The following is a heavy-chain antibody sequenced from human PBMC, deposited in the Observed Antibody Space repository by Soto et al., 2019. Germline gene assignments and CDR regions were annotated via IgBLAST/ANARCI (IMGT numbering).Heavy chain of an antibody. Sequence: ASVKVSCKASGYTFTSYGISWVRQAPGQGLEWMGWISAYNGNTNYAQKLQGRVTMTTDTSTSTAYIELRSLRSDDTAVYYCASGYSSGWYPLTSYYYYGMDVWGQGTTVTVSS. CDR3: ASGYSSGWYPLTSYYYYGMDV. CDR1: GYTFTSYG. CDR2: ISAYNGNT. D-gene: IGHD6-19*01. J-gene: IGHJ6*02. V-gene: IGHV1-18*01.